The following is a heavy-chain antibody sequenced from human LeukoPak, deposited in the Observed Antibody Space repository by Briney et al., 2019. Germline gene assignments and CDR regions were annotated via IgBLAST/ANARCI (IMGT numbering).Heavy chain of an antibody. D-gene: IGHD3-3*01. CDR2: INHSGST. CDR3: ARLSGYFPHYYYYYGMDV. CDR1: GGSFSGYY. Sequence: SETLSLTCAVYGGSFSGYYWSWIRHPPGKALEWIGEINHSGSTNYNPSLKSRVTISVDTSKNQFSLKLSSVTAADTAVYYCARLSGYFPHYYYYYGMDVWGQGTTVTVSS. V-gene: IGHV4-34*01. J-gene: IGHJ6*02.